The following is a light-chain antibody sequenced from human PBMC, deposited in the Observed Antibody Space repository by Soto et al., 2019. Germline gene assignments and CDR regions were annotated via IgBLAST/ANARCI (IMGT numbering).Light chain of an antibody. J-gene: IGLJ1*01. Sequence: QSVLTQPPSVSGSPGQSVTISCSGTSSDVGSYNRVSWYQQAPGTAPKVMIYEVSNRPSGVPDRFSGSKSGNTASLTISGLQPEDEADYYCCSSTSSNTYVSATGTKVTVL. CDR3: CSSTSSNTYV. CDR1: SSDVGSYNR. CDR2: EVS. V-gene: IGLV2-18*02.